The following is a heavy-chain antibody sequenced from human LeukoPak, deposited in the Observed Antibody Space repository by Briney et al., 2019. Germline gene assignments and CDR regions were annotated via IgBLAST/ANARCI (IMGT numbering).Heavy chain of an antibody. Sequence: DSVKVSCKASGYTFSGTGWYLYWLRQAPGQGLECMGWIHPNNGDTAYAQKFEGRVAMTRDTSIITAYMELRRLRPDDTAVYFCARDGPAQMVDLDYWGQGTLVTVSS. V-gene: IGHV1-2*02. J-gene: IGHJ4*02. CDR3: ARDGPAQMVDLDY. D-gene: IGHD3-10*01. CDR1: GYTFSGTGWY. CDR2: IHPNNGDT.